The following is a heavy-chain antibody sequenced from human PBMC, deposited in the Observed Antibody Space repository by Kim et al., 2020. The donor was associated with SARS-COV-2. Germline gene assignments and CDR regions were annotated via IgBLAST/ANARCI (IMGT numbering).Heavy chain of an antibody. CDR1: GFTCSSYW. J-gene: IGHJ4*02. D-gene: IGHD3-22*01. CDR3: ARGGKFYYDTSGYPDDF. V-gene: IGHV3-7*01. CDR2: IKQDGSEK. Sequence: GGSLRLSCAVSGFTCSSYWMSWVRQAPGKGLEWVANIKQDGSEKNYVDSVRGRFTISRDNAKNAVYLQMNSLRAEDTALYYCARGGKFYYDTSGYPDDFWGQGTLVTVSS.